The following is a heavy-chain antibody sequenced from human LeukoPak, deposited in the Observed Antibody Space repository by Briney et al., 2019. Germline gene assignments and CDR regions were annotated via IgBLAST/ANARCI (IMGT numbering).Heavy chain of an antibody. V-gene: IGHV4-38-2*01. Sequence: SETLSLTCAVSGYSISSGYYWGWIRQPPGKGLEWIGRIYHSGSTYYNPSLKSRVTISVDTSKNQFSLKLSSVTAADTAVYYCARVGGSGSYYSVLDWFDPWGQGTLVTVSS. CDR2: IYHSGST. D-gene: IGHD3-10*01. CDR3: ARVGGSGSYYSVLDWFDP. J-gene: IGHJ5*02. CDR1: GYSISSGYY.